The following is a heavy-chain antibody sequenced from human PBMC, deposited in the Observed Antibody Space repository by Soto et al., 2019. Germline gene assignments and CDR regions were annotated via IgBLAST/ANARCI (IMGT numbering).Heavy chain of an antibody. CDR1: GFTFSSYA. J-gene: IGHJ6*02. D-gene: IGHD2-15*01. CDR3: ARAGCDGGSCYTLVGLRYGMDV. Sequence: QVQLVESGGGVVQPGRSLRLSCAASGFTFSSYAMQWVRQAPGKGLESVAVISYDGNNKYYADSVKGRFTISRDNSKNTLYLQMNSVRAEDTAVYSCARAGCDGGSCYTLVGLRYGMDVWGHVTTVTVSS. CDR2: ISYDGNNK. V-gene: IGHV3-30-3*01.